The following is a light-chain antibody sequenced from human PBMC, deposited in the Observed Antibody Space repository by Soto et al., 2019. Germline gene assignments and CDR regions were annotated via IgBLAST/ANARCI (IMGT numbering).Light chain of an antibody. CDR2: GAS. J-gene: IGKJ1*01. CDR3: QQSGSSTRT. CDR1: QSVSNNY. V-gene: IGKV3-20*01. Sequence: IVLTQSPGTLSLSPGERATLSCRASQSVSNNYLAWYQQKPGQAPRLLIYGASSRATGIPDRFSGIESGTDGIITISRLEKEDGSVYDGQQSGSSTRTFGQGTKVDIK.